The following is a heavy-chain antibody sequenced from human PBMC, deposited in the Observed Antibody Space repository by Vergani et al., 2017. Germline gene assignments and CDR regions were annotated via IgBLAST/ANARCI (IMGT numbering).Heavy chain of an antibody. Sequence: QVQLVQSGAEVKKPGASVKVSCKASGYSFNSYGINWVRQAPGQGLEWLGWISGYDGKTKYVEKLQGRITVTIDTSTNSAYMELSSLRSEDTAVYYCARSSGYYSYYFDFWGQGTLVTVSS. V-gene: IGHV1-18*01. CDR2: ISGYDGKT. D-gene: IGHD3-22*01. CDR3: ARSSGYYSYYFDF. CDR1: GYSFNSYG. J-gene: IGHJ4*02.